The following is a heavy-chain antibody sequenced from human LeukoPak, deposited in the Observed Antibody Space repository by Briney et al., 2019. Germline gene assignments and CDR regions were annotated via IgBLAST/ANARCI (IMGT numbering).Heavy chain of an antibody. Sequence: PSETLSLTCTVSGGSISSSSYYWGWIRQPPGKGLEWIGSIYYSGSTNYNPSLKSRVTISVDTSKNQFSLKLSSVTAADTAVYYCAREGETVTPLFDYWGQGTLVTVSS. CDR2: IYYSGST. D-gene: IGHD4-17*01. CDR1: GGSISSSSYY. J-gene: IGHJ4*02. CDR3: AREGETVTPLFDY. V-gene: IGHV4-39*07.